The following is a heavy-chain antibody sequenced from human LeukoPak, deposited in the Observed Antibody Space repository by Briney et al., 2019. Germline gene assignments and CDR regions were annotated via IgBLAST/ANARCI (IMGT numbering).Heavy chain of an antibody. V-gene: IGHV3-23*01. CDR1: GGSISSSSYY. CDR2: ISGSGGST. D-gene: IGHD3-3*01. Sequence: PSETLSLTCTVSGGSISSSSYYWGWIRQAPGKGLEWVPAISGSGGSTYYAVSVKGRFTISRDNSKNTLYLQMNSLRAEDTAVYYCAKDAYDFWSGPLIDYWGQGTLVTVSS. J-gene: IGHJ4*02. CDR3: AKDAYDFWSGPLIDY.